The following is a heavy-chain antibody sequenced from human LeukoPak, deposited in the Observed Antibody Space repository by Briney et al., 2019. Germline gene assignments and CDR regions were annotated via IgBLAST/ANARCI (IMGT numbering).Heavy chain of an antibody. CDR3: ARDLYSSSSPPLDY. V-gene: IGHV3-23*01. D-gene: IGHD6-13*01. Sequence: GGSLRLSCAASGFTFSSYAMSWVRQAPGKGLEWVSTFSGTSSTSYADAVKGRVTISRDNSKNTLYLQMNSLRAEDTAVYYCARDLYSSSSPPLDYWGQGTLVTVSS. CDR2: FSGTSST. CDR1: GFTFSSYA. J-gene: IGHJ4*02.